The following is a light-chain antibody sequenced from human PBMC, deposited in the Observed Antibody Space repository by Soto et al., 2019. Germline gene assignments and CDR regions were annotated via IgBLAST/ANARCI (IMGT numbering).Light chain of an antibody. J-gene: IGKJ2*01. Sequence: DIQMTQSPSTLSASVGDRVTITCRASQSIGSWLAWYQQKPGNTPKLLIYDASSLESGVPSRFSGSGSGTEFTLTISSLQPDDFATYYCQQYNSYLYTFGQGTKLEIK. V-gene: IGKV1-5*01. CDR1: QSIGSW. CDR2: DAS. CDR3: QQYNSYLYT.